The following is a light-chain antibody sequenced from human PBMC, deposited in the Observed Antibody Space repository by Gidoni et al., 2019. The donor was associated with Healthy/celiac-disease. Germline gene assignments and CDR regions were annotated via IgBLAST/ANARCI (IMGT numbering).Light chain of an antibody. Sequence: EIVLTPSPATLFLSPGERATLSCRASQSVSSYLAWYQQKPGQAPRLLIYDASNRATGIPARVSGSGSGTDFTLTISSREPEDFAVDYCQQRSNWPPLTFGGGTKVEIK. CDR1: QSVSSY. CDR3: QQRSNWPPLT. CDR2: DAS. J-gene: IGKJ4*01. V-gene: IGKV3-11*01.